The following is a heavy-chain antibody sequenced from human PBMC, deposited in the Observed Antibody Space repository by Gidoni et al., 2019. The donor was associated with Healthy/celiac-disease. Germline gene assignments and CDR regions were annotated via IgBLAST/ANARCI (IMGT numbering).Heavy chain of an antibody. D-gene: IGHD2-2*01. CDR1: GFTFSSYA. Sequence: EVQLLESGGGLVQPGGSLRLSCAASGFTFSSYAMSWVSQAPGKGLEWVSAISGSGGSTYYADSVKGRFTISRDNSKNTLYLQMNSLRAEDTAVYYCAKDRYCSSTSCSNGDYWGQGTLVTVSS. CDR2: ISGSGGST. CDR3: AKDRYCSSTSCSNGDY. V-gene: IGHV3-23*01. J-gene: IGHJ4*02.